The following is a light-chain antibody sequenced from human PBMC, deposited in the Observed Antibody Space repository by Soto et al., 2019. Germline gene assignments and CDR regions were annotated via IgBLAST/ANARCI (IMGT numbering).Light chain of an antibody. CDR1: INDVGGYNY. CDR2: EVS. J-gene: IGLJ1*01. Sequence: QSALTQPPSASGSPGQSVTISCTGTINDVGGYNYVSWYQQHPGKAPKLIISEVSKRPSGVPDRFSGSKSGNTASLTVSGLQAEDEADYYCSSYAGSNNYVFGTGTKLTVL. CDR3: SSYAGSNNYV. V-gene: IGLV2-8*01.